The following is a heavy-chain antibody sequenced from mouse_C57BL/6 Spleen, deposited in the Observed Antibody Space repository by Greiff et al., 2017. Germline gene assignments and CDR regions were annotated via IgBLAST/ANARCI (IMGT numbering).Heavy chain of an antibody. CDR3: ARVTGTWWYFDV. V-gene: IGHV1-66*01. J-gene: IGHJ1*03. Sequence: VQLQESGPELVKPGASVKISCKASGYSFTSYYIHWVKQRPGQGLEWIGWIYPGSGNTKYNEKFKGKATLTADTSSSTAYMQLSSLTSEDSAVYYCARVTGTWWYFDVWGTGTTVTVSS. CDR2: IYPGSGNT. D-gene: IGHD4-1*01. CDR1: GYSFTSYY.